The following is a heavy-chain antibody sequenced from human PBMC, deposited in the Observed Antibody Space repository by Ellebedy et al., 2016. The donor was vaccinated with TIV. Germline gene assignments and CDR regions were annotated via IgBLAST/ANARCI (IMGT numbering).Heavy chain of an antibody. V-gene: IGHV3-9*01. CDR3: ARDLHFAFDY. J-gene: IGHJ4*02. Sequence: SLKISCAASGFAFDDYGMHWVRQAPGKGLEWVSAISWNSGTIGYADSVEGRFTISRDNARNSLYLQMNSLRAEDTAVYYCARDLHFAFDYWGRGTLVTVSS. CDR1: GFAFDDYG. CDR2: ISWNSGTI.